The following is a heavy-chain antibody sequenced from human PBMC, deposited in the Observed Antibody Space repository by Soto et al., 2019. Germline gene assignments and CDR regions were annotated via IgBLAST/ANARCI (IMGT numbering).Heavy chain of an antibody. CDR1: GYTFTSYG. Sequence: ASVKVSCKASGYTFTSYGISWVRQAPGQGLEWMGWISGYNPNTNSAQKFQGRVTMTTDTSTNTAYMELRSLRSDDTAVYYCARGLLVVXASVDMDVWGKGTTVTVSS. V-gene: IGHV1-18*01. D-gene: IGHD2-15*01. J-gene: IGHJ6*03. CDR2: ISGYNPNT. CDR3: ARGLLVVXASVDMDV.